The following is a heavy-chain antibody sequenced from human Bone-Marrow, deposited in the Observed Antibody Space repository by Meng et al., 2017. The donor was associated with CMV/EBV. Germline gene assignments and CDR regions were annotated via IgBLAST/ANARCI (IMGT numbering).Heavy chain of an antibody. J-gene: IGHJ5*02. CDR2: IYYSGST. D-gene: IGHD6-13*01. CDR1: SISSGGYY. V-gene: IGHV4-31*02. Sequence: SISSGGYYWSWIRQHPGKGREWIGYIYYSGSTYYNTSLKSRVTISVDTSKNQFSLKLSSVTAADTAVYYCARGGIQQQLVPGFWFDPWGQGTLVTVSS. CDR3: ARGGIQQQLVPGFWFDP.